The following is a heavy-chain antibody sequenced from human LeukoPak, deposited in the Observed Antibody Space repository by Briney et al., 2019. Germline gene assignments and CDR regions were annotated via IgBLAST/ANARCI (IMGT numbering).Heavy chain of an antibody. V-gene: IGHV4-39*07. CDR3: ARARNLDSLGAFDI. J-gene: IGHJ3*02. CDR1: GGSISSDSYH. CDR2: INHSGST. D-gene: IGHD7-27*01. Sequence: SETLSLTCTVSGGSISSDSYHWGWIRQPPGKGLEWIGEINHSGSTNYNPSLKSRVTISVDTSKYQCSLRLSSVTAADTAVYYCARARNLDSLGAFDIWGQGTMVTVSS.